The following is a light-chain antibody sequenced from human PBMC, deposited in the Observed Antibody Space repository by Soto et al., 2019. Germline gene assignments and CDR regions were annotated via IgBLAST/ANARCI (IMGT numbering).Light chain of an antibody. CDR1: SSDVGNFNL. CDR2: EVN. J-gene: IGLJ1*01. V-gene: IGLV2-14*02. CDR3: SSFASDYTYI. Sequence: QSALTQPASVSGSPGQSITISCTGTSSDVGNFNLVSWYQHHPGKAPKLMIYEVNNRPSGISNRFSGSKSGNTASLTISGLLTEDEADYYCSSFASDYTYIFGSGTKLTVL.